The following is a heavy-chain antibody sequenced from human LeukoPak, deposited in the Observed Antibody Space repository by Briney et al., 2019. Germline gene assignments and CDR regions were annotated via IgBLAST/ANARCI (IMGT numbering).Heavy chain of an antibody. Sequence: PGGSLRLSCAASGFIFSRYALHWVRQAPGKGLEWLTVIAADGKDKKYADSVKGRFTISRDNSKSALYLQMNSLRVEDTAVYYCAKDQQAVSAAYYFDSWGQGTLVTASS. CDR2: IAADGKDK. CDR3: AKDQQAVSAAYYFDS. J-gene: IGHJ4*02. D-gene: IGHD2-2*01. V-gene: IGHV3-30*18. CDR1: GFIFSRYA.